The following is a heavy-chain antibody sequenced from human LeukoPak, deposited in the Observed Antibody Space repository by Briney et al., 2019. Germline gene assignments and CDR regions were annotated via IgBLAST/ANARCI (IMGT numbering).Heavy chain of an antibody. CDR3: VRSGDGYKYNY. V-gene: IGHV1-46*01. CDR2: IDPSGGST. D-gene: IGHD5-24*01. Sequence: ASVKVSCKASGYTFTNYYMHWVRQAPGQGLEWMGIIDPSGGSTTYAQKFQGRVTMTRDTSISTAYLELNRLRYDDTAVYYCVRSGDGYKYNYWGQGTLVTVSS. J-gene: IGHJ4*02. CDR1: GYTFTNYY.